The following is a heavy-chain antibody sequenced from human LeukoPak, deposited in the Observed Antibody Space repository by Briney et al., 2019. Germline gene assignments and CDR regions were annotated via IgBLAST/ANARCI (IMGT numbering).Heavy chain of an antibody. Sequence: SETLSLTCTVSGGPISSYYWSWIRQPQGKGLEGIGYIYYSGSTNYNPSLKSRVTISVDTSKNQFSLKLSSVTAADTAVYYCARSGIPAAMDYWGQGTLVTVSS. CDR2: IYYSGST. V-gene: IGHV4-59*08. CDR3: ARSGIPAAMDY. D-gene: IGHD2-2*01. J-gene: IGHJ4*02. CDR1: GGPISSYY.